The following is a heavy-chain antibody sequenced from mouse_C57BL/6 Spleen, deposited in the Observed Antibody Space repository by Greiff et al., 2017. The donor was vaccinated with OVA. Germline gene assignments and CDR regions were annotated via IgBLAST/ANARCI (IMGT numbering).Heavy chain of an antibody. V-gene: IGHV5-17*01. CDR3: ARRDYFDY. Sequence: VQLQESGGGLVKPGGSLKLSCAASGFTFSDYGMHWVRQAPEKGLEWVAYISSGSSTIYYADTVKGRFTISRDNAKNTLFLQMTSLGSEDTAMYYCARRDYFDYWGQGTTLTVSS. CDR2: ISSGSSTI. CDR1: GFTFSDYG. J-gene: IGHJ2*01.